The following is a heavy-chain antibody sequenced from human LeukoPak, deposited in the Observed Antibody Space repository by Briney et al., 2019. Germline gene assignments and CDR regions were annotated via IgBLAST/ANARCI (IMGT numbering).Heavy chain of an antibody. CDR3: ARQQVRGAISPDAFDI. J-gene: IGHJ3*02. D-gene: IGHD3-10*01. CDR2: IYPGDSDT. Sequence: GESLKISCKGSEYSFTSYWIGWVRQMPGKGLEWMGIIYPGDSDTRYSPSFQGQVTISADKSISTAYLQWSSLKASDTAMYYCARQQVRGAISPDAFDIWGQGTMVTVSS. V-gene: IGHV5-51*01. CDR1: EYSFTSYW.